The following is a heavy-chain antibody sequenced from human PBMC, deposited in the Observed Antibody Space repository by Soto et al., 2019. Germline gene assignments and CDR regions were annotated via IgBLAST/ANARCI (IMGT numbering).Heavy chain of an antibody. J-gene: IGHJ3*02. CDR3: ARGGGVGVAGSAAFDM. CDR1: GYPVTAYY. CDR2: INPATGAA. D-gene: IGHD3-3*01. V-gene: IGHV1-2*02. Sequence: QLHLVQSGAVVKKPGASVTVSCSASGYPVTAYYMHWVRQAPGRGLEWMGGINPATGAAKYTQTFQGRVPMAEDKPTRTAFMEPSGLTSEDPAGFYCARGGGVGVAGSAAFDMWGQGTLVTVSS.